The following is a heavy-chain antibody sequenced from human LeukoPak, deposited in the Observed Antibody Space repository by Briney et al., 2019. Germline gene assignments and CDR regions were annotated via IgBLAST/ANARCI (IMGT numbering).Heavy chain of an antibody. CDR3: ARGVTMVRGGPGY. CDR1: GGSISSYY. D-gene: IGHD3-10*01. CDR2: ISDIGST. V-gene: IGHV4-59*12. Sequence: SETLSLTCTVSGGSISSYYWSWIRQPPGKGLEWIAYISDIGSTNYNPSLKSRVTISVDTSKNQFSLKLSSVTAADTAVYYCARGVTMVRGGPGYWGQGTLVTVSS. J-gene: IGHJ4*02.